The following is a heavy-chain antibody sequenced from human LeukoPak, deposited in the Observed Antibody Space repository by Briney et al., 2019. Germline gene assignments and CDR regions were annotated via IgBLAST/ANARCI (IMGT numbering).Heavy chain of an antibody. Sequence: EASVKVSCKASGGTFSSYAISWVRQAPGQGLEWMGGNIPIFGTANYAQKSQGRVTITADESTSTAYMELSSLRSEDTAVYYCARCSMAARNYYYYGMGVWGQGTTVTVSS. CDR1: GGTFSSYA. CDR3: ARCSMAARNYYYYGMGV. V-gene: IGHV1-69*13. J-gene: IGHJ6*02. CDR2: NIPIFGTA. D-gene: IGHD6-6*01.